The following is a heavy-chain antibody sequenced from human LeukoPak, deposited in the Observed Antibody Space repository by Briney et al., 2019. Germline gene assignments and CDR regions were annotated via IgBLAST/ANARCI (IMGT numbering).Heavy chain of an antibody. CDR3: ASYSGYAHFDY. V-gene: IGHV3-7*01. CDR2: IKQDGSEK. CDR1: GFTFSSYG. Sequence: GGSLRLSCAASGFTFSSYGMHWVRQAPGKGLEWVANIKQDGSEKYYVDSVKGRFTISRDNAKNSLYLQMNSLRAEDTAVYYCASYSGYAHFDYWGQRTLVTVSS. D-gene: IGHD5-12*01. J-gene: IGHJ4*02.